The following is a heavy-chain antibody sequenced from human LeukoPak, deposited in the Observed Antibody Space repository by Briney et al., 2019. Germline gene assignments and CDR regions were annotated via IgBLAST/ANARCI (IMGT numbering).Heavy chain of an antibody. CDR1: GGSISSYY. D-gene: IGHD2-8*01. CDR2: IYYSGST. V-gene: IGHV4-59*08. Sequence: PSETLSLTCTVSGGSISSYYWSWIRQPPGKGLEWIGYIYYSGSTNYNPSLKSRVTISVDTSKNQFSLKLSSVTAADTAVYYCVGGGGWGCANGVCYSGYFDYWGQGTLVTVSS. J-gene: IGHJ4*02. CDR3: VGGGGWGCANGVCYSGYFDY.